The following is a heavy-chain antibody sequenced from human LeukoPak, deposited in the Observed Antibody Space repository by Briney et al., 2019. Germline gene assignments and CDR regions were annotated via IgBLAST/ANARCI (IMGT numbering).Heavy chain of an antibody. J-gene: IGHJ6*02. Sequence: SVKVSCKASGGTFSSYAISWVRQAPGQGLEWMGRIIPILGIANYAQKFQGGVTITADKSTSTAYMELSSLGSEDTAVYYCARDLGYDFWSGYSKHYYYGMDVWGQGTTVTVSS. D-gene: IGHD3-3*01. CDR2: IIPILGIA. CDR1: GGTFSSYA. V-gene: IGHV1-69*04. CDR3: ARDLGYDFWSGYSKHYYYGMDV.